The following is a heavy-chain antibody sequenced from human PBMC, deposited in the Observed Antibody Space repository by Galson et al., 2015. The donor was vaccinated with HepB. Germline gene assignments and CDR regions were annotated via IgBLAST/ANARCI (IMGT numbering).Heavy chain of an antibody. CDR3: ARLRDHAFDI. CDR2: INPSGGRT. V-gene: IGHV1-46*03. Sequence: SVKVSCKASGYTFTSYYIHWVRQAPGQGLEWMGIINPSGGRTSYAQKFQGRVTMTRDTSTNTVYMELSSLRSEDTAVYFCARLRDHAFDIWGQGTLVTVSS. CDR1: GYTFTSYY. J-gene: IGHJ3*02.